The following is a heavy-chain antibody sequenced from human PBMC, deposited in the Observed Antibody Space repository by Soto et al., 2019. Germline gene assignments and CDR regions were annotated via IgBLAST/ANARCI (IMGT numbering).Heavy chain of an antibody. Sequence: QVQLVQSGAEVKKPGASVKVSCKASGYTFTSYGISWVRQAPGQGLGWMGCISAYNGNTNYAHNLQGRVTMTTATSTSTAYMEPRSLRSDDTAVYYCVVAAPRYYFDYWGQGTLVTVSS. D-gene: IGHD2-15*01. CDR3: VVAAPRYYFDY. CDR1: GYTFTSYG. V-gene: IGHV1-18*01. J-gene: IGHJ4*02. CDR2: ISAYNGNT.